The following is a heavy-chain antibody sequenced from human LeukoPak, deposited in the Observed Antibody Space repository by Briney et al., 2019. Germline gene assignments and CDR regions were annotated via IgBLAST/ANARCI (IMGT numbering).Heavy chain of an antibody. J-gene: IGHJ6*02. Sequence: NSSETLSLTCTISGGSFSYYHWSWIRQPPGKGLEWIGYIYYSGSTNYNPSLKSRVTISVDTSKNQFSLKLSSVTAADTAVYYCARDGGHYYDSSGGTYGMDVWGQGTTVTVSS. CDR1: GGSFSYYH. CDR2: IYYSGST. V-gene: IGHV4-59*01. D-gene: IGHD3-22*01. CDR3: ARDGGHYYDSSGGTYGMDV.